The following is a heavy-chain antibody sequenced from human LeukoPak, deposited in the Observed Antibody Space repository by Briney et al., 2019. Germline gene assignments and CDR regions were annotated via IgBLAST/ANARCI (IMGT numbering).Heavy chain of an antibody. CDR1: GFTFSTYG. V-gene: IGHV3-21*01. J-gene: IGHJ4*02. Sequence: GGSLRLSCAASGFTFSTYGIHWVRQAPGKGLEWVSSISSSSSYIYYADSVKGRFTISRDNAKNSLYLQMNSLRAEDTAVYYCARGLTGYSFDYWGQGTLVTVSS. CDR2: ISSSSSYI. CDR3: ARGLTGYSFDY. D-gene: IGHD3-9*01.